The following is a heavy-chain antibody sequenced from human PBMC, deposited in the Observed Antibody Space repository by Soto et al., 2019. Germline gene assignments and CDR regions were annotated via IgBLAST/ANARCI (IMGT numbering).Heavy chain of an antibody. Sequence: EVQLVESGGDLVQPGESLRLSCASSGFTFSNFWMHWVRQAPGKGLVWVSRIDSEGSSTKYADSVKGRFTISRDNAKNTLYLQMNSLRAEDTAVYYCTRWGGGDYFDYWGQVTLVTVSS. D-gene: IGHD3-10*01. CDR3: TRWGGGDYFDY. V-gene: IGHV3-74*01. CDR1: GFTFSNFW. J-gene: IGHJ4*02. CDR2: IDSEGSST.